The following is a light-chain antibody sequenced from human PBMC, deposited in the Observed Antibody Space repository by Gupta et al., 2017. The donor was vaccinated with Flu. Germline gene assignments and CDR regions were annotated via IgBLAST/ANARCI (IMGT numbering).Light chain of an antibody. CDR3: MQALQTPLT. CDR2: LGS. V-gene: IGKV2-28*01. J-gene: IGKJ4*01. Sequence: ISCRSSQSLLHSNGYNYLDWYLQKPGQSPQLLIYLGSNRASGVPDRFSGSGSGTDFTLKIRRVEAEDVGVYYCMQALQTPLTFGGGTKVEIK. CDR1: QSLLHSNGYNY.